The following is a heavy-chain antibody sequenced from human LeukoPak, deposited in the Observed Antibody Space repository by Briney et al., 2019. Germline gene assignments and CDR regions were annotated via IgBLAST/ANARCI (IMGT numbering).Heavy chain of an antibody. CDR3: AKQTYYDFWSGPVYFDY. CDR1: GFTFTNYA. Sequence: GGSLRLSCAASGFTFTNYAMSWVRQAPGKGLEWVSGISGGGDNTYYADSVRGRFTISRDNSKNTVYLQMNSLRAEDTAVYYCAKQTYYDFWSGPVYFDYWGQGTLVTVSS. CDR2: ISGGGDNT. D-gene: IGHD3-3*01. J-gene: IGHJ4*02. V-gene: IGHV3-23*01.